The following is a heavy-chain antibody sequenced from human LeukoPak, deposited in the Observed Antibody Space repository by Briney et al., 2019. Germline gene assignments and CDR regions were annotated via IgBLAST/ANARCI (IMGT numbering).Heavy chain of an antibody. CDR1: GFTFSSYS. D-gene: IGHD3-10*01. J-gene: IGHJ2*01. V-gene: IGHV3-21*01. Sequence: GGSLRLSXAASGFTFSSYSMNWVRQAPGKGMEWVSSISSSSSYIYYADSVKGRFTISRDSAKNSLYLQMNSLRAEDTAVYYCARSRGRRYFDLWGRGTLVTVSS. CDR2: ISSSSSYI. CDR3: ARSRGRRYFDL.